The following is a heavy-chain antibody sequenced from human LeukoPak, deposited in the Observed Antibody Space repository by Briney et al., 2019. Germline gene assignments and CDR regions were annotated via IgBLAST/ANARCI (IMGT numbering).Heavy chain of an antibody. CDR2: ISAYNGNT. J-gene: IGHJ4*02. D-gene: IGHD1-14*01. Sequence: GASVKVSCKASGGTFSSYGISWVRQAPGQGLEWMGWISAYNGNTNYAQKLQGRVTMTTGTSTSTAYMELRSLRSDDTAVYYCARDSPTGTDYDYWGQGTLVTVSS. V-gene: IGHV1-18*01. CDR3: ARDSPTGTDYDY. CDR1: GGTFSSYG.